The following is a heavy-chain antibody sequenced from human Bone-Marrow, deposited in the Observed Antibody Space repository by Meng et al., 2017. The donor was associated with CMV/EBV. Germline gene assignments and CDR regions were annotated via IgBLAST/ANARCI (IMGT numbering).Heavy chain of an antibody. Sequence: GESLKISCAASGFTVSSNYMSWVRQAPGKGLEWVSLIYSGGSTHYADSAQGRFTISRDNSKNTLYLQMNSLRAEDTAVYYCARMRDDYCDYWGQGTLVTVYS. CDR2: IYSGGST. J-gene: IGHJ4*02. D-gene: IGHD5-24*01. CDR3: ARMRDDYCDY. V-gene: IGHV3-53*01. CDR1: GFTVSSNY.